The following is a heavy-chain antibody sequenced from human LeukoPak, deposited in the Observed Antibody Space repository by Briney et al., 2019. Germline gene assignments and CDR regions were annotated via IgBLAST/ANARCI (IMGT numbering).Heavy chain of an antibody. D-gene: IGHD1-26*01. Sequence: GGSLRLSCAGSGFTFSSNGMSWVRQAPGKGLEWVSIIYSGGSTFYADSVKGRFTISRDNSKNTLYLQMNSLRAEDTAVYYCARGGSYLSAFDIWGQGTMVTVSS. V-gene: IGHV3-53*01. CDR3: ARGGSYLSAFDI. CDR1: GFTFSSNG. CDR2: IYSGGST. J-gene: IGHJ3*02.